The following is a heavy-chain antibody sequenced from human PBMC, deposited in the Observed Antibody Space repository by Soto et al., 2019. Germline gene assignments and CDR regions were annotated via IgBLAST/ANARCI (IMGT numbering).Heavy chain of an antibody. CDR2: IFSNDEK. CDR3: ALRKDCSRTDCYLASFDP. V-gene: IGHV2-26*01. D-gene: IGHD2-2*01. CDR1: GFSLSHARVG. J-gene: IGHJ5*02. Sequence: QVTLKESGPVVVKPTEPLTLTCTVSGFSLSHARVGVSWIRQPQGKALEWLAHIFSNDEKSYSASIKNRLTISKDTSKSQVVLTMTNVDPVDSGTYYCALRKDCSRTDCYLASFDPWGQGTLVTVSS.